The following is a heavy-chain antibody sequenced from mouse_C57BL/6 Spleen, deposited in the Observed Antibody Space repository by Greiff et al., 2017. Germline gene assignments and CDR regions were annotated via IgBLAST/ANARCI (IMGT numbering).Heavy chain of an antibody. CDR1: GYAFSSYW. J-gene: IGHJ4*01. CDR3: ARSDYYGSGYAMDY. CDR2: IYPGDGDT. D-gene: IGHD1-1*01. V-gene: IGHV1-80*01. Sequence: VQLQQSGAELVKPGASVKISCKASGYAFSSYWMNWVKQRPGKGLEWIGQIYPGDGDTNYNGKFKGKATLTAYKSSSTAYMQLSSLTSEDSAVYFCARSDYYGSGYAMDYWGQGTSVTVSS.